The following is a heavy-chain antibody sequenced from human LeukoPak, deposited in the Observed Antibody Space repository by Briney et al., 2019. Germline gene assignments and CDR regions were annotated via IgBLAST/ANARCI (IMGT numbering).Heavy chain of an antibody. J-gene: IGHJ5*02. CDR1: GYTLTELS. D-gene: IGHD3-10*01. CDR3: ATDGHITMVRGVIIRPFGWFDP. Sequence: ASVKVSCKVSGYTLTELSMHWVRQAPGKGLEWMGGFDPEDGETIYAQKFQGRVTMTEDTSTDTAYMELSSLRSEDTAVYYCATDGHITMVRGVIIRPFGWFDPWGQGTLVTVSS. CDR2: FDPEDGET. V-gene: IGHV1-24*01.